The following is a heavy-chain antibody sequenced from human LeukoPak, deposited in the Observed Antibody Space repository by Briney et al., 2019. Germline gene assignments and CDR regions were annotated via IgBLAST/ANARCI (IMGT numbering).Heavy chain of an antibody. D-gene: IGHD3-22*01. Sequence: PGGSLRLSCAASGFTVSSNYMSWVRQAPGKGLGGVSVIYSGGSTYYADSVKRRFTISRDNSKNTLYLQMNSLRAEDTAVYYCARVSYDSSGYYFDYWGQGTLVTVSS. CDR1: GFTVSSNY. CDR2: IYSGGST. V-gene: IGHV3-53*01. J-gene: IGHJ4*02. CDR3: ARVSYDSSGYYFDY.